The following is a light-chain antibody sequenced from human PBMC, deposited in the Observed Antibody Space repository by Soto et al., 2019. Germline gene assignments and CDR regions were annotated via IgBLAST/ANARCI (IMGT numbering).Light chain of an antibody. CDR2: DVS. CDR1: SSDVGGYNY. V-gene: IGLV2-14*01. J-gene: IGLJ1*01. CDR3: SSYTRSSTPYV. Sequence: QSALTQPASVSGSPGQSITISCTGTSSDVGGYNYVSWYQQHPGKAPKLMIYDVSNRPSGVSNRFSGSKSGNTASLTISGRQAEDEADYYCSSYTRSSTPYVFGTGTKLTVL.